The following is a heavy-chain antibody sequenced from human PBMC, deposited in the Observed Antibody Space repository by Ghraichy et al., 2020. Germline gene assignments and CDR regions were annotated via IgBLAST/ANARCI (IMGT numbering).Heavy chain of an antibody. CDR1: GGSISSSSYY. CDR2: IYYSGST. Sequence: SQTLSLTCTVSGGSISSSSYYWGWIRQPPGKGLEWIGSIYYSGSTYYNPSLKSRVTISVDTSKNQFSLKLSSVTAADTAVYYCARDRYYDFWSGYSSYYGMDVWGQGTTVTVS. CDR3: ARDRYYDFWSGYSSYYGMDV. V-gene: IGHV4-39*07. D-gene: IGHD3-3*01. J-gene: IGHJ6*02.